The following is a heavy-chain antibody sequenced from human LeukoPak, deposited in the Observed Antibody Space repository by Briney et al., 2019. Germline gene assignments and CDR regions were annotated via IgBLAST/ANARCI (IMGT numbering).Heavy chain of an antibody. D-gene: IGHD2-15*01. Sequence: GESLKIACQGSGHSFGYIFSTYWIGWVRQMPGKGLEWMGIIYPGDSDARYSPSFQGQVTISVDKSISTAYLQWSSLKASDTAMYYCTRRGYCSGGSCFSHAFDIWGQGTMVTVSS. V-gene: IGHV5-51*01. CDR1: GHSFGYIFSTYW. CDR3: TRRGYCSGGSCFSHAFDI. J-gene: IGHJ3*02. CDR2: IYPGDSDA.